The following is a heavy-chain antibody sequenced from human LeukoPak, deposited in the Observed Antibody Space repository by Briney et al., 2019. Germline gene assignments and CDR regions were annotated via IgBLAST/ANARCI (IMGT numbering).Heavy chain of an antibody. Sequence: GGSLRLSCAASGFTFSSYWMSWVRQAPGKGLEWVVNIKQDGSEKYYVDSVKGRFTISRDNSKNTLYLQMNSLRAEDTAVYYCAKDLAARLIDYWGQGTLVTVSS. V-gene: IGHV3-7*01. CDR3: AKDLAARLIDY. CDR2: IKQDGSEK. D-gene: IGHD6-6*01. J-gene: IGHJ4*02. CDR1: GFTFSSYW.